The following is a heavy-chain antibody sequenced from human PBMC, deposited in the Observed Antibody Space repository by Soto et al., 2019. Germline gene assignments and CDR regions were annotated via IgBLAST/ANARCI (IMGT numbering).Heavy chain of an antibody. CDR2: ISGGGGST. V-gene: IGHV3-23*01. CDR1: GFTFDDYA. Sequence: GGSLRLSCAASGFTFDDYAMHWVRQAPGKGLEWVSGISGGGGSTYHADSVKGRFTISRDNSKNTLYLQMNSLRAEDTAVYYCAKDPTSYDSSAQFDAWGQGTLVTVSS. D-gene: IGHD3-22*01. CDR3: AKDPTSYDSSAQFDA. J-gene: IGHJ5*02.